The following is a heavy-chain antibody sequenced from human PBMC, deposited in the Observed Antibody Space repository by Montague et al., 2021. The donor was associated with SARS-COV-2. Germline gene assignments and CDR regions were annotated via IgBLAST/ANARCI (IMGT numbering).Heavy chain of an antibody. D-gene: IGHD3-3*01. CDR1: GGSFSGYY. CDR2: INHSGST. Sequence: SETLSLTCAVYGGSFSGYYWSWIRQPPGKGLEWIGEINHSGSTNYNPSLKSRVTISVDTSKNQFSLKLSSATAADAAVYYCARAPPPIFGVVTSYYYYYGMDVWGQGTTVTVSS. J-gene: IGHJ6*02. CDR3: ARAPPPIFGVVTSYYYYYGMDV. V-gene: IGHV4-34*01.